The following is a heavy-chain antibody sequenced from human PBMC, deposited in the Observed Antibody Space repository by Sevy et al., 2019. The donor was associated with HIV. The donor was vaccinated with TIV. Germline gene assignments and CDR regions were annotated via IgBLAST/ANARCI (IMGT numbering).Heavy chain of an antibody. Sequence: SETLSLTCTVSGGSISSYYWSWIRQPPGKGLEWIGYIYYSGSTNYNPSLKSRVTISVDTSKNQFSLKLSSVTAADTAVYYCARDVKYSGSSLFDYWGQGTLVTVSS. D-gene: IGHD1-26*01. V-gene: IGHV4-59*13. CDR1: GGSISSYY. CDR3: ARDVKYSGSSLFDY. CDR2: IYYSGST. J-gene: IGHJ4*02.